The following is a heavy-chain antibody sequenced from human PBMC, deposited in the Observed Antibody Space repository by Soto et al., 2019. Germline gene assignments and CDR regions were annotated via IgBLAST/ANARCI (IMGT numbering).Heavy chain of an antibody. CDR2: ISSSGTT. J-gene: IGHJ4*02. CDR3: ARLRGTTMVRGVIWYFDY. V-gene: IGHV4-39*01. Sequence: SETLSLTCTVSGGSISSNSYYWGWIRQPPGKGLEWIGSISSSGTTYYNPSLKSRVTISVDTSKKQVSLRLSSVTAADTAVYFCARLRGTTMVRGVIWYFDYWGQGTLVTVSS. CDR1: GGSISSNSYY. D-gene: IGHD3-10*01.